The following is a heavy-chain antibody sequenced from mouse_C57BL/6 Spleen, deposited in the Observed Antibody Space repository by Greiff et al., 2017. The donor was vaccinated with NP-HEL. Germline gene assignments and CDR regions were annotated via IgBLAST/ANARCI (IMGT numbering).Heavy chain of an antibody. CDR1: GYTFTSYW. CDR2: IDPSDSYT. J-gene: IGHJ2*01. V-gene: IGHV1-50*01. D-gene: IGHD1-1*01. CDR3: ARRYGSSY. Sequence: QVQLQQPGAELVKPGASVKLSCKASGYTFTSYWMQWVKQRPGQGLEWIGEIDPSDSYTNYNQKFKGKATLTVDTSSSTAYMQLSSLTSEDSAVYYSARRYGSSYWGQGTTLTVSS.